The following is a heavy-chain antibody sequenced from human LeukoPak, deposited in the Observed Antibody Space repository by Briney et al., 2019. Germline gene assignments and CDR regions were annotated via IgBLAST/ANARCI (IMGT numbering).Heavy chain of an antibody. V-gene: IGHV3-7*01. CDR3: AELGITMIGGV. CDR2: IIEGGDVK. Sequence: GDSLRLSCAASGFTFSAYWMIWVRQAPGKGLAGVANIIEGGDVKYYVDSVKGRFTISRDNTKNSLYLQMNSLRAEDTAVYYCAELGITMIGGVWGKGATVTISS. D-gene: IGHD3-10*02. J-gene: IGHJ6*04. CDR1: GFTFSAYW.